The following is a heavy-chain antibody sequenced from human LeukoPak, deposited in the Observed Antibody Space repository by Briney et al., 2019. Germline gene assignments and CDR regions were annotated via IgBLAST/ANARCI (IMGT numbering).Heavy chain of an antibody. CDR3: AGSQHRTRDFQH. V-gene: IGHV3-7*01. D-gene: IGHD2-2*01. J-gene: IGHJ1*01. CDR2: IKQDGNEK. CDR1: GFTFSSYS. Sequence: GGSLRLSCAASGFTFSSYSMSWVRQAPGKGLEWVANIKQDGNEKYYVDSVKGRFTISRDNAKNSLYLQMNSLRAEDTAVYYCAGSQHRTRDFQHWGQGTLVTVSS.